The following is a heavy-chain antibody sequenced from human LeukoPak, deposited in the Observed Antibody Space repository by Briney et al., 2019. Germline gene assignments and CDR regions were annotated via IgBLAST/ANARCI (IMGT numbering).Heavy chain of an antibody. Sequence: GGSLRLSCAASGFTFSSYWMHWVRQAPGKGLMWASRISSDASSILYADSVKGRFTISRDNAKNTLYLQMNSLRAEDTAVYYCATLGPPIYWGQGTLVTVSS. CDR3: ATLGPPIY. V-gene: IGHV3-74*01. CDR2: ISSDASSI. CDR1: GFTFSSYW. J-gene: IGHJ4*02.